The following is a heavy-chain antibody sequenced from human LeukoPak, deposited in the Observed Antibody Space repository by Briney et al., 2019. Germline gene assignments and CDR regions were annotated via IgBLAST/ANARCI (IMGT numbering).Heavy chain of an antibody. V-gene: IGHV3-7*01. D-gene: IGHD3-10*01. CDR2: IKQDGSDK. J-gene: IGHJ4*02. CDR3: ARDAGGFGELVY. Sequence: GGSLRHSHAASGFLFSTFLMSWVSQAPGKGLVWVANIKQDGSDKYYVDSGKGRFTISRYNAKNSLYQQINSLRAEDTALYYCARDAGGFGELVYWGQGTLVTVSS. CDR1: GFLFSTFL.